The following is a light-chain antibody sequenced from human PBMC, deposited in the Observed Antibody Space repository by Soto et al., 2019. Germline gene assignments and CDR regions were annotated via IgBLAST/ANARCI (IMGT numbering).Light chain of an antibody. J-gene: IGKJ4*01. CDR1: QSVGGY. CDR2: DAS. Sequence: EIVLTQSPATLSLSPGERATLSCRASQSVGGYLDWYQQKPGQAPRLLIYDASNRDSGIPARFSGSGSGTDITLTISSLEPEDLAVYYCHQRSNWPPLTFGGGTKVEIK. V-gene: IGKV3-11*01. CDR3: HQRSNWPPLT.